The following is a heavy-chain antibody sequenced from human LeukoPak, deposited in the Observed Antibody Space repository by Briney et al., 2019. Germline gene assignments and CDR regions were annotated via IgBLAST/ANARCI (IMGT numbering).Heavy chain of an antibody. CDR1: GFTFSSYA. CDR3: AREGGGNWFDP. Sequence: PGASLRLSCAASGFTFSSYAMSWVRQAPGKGLEWVANIKQDGSEKYYVDSVKGRFTISRDNAKNSLYLQMNSLRAEDTAVYYCAREGGGNWFDPWGQGTLVTVSS. J-gene: IGHJ5*02. D-gene: IGHD3-16*01. V-gene: IGHV3-7*03. CDR2: IKQDGSEK.